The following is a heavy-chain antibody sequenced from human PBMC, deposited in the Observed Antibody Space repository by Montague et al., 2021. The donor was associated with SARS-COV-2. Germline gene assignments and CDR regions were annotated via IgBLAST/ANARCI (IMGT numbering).Heavy chain of an antibody. CDR3: AIPMVRGFSRAFDI. CDR1: GGSFSGYY. V-gene: IGHV4-34*01. J-gene: IGHJ3*02. Sequence: SETLSLTCAVYGGSFSGYYWSWIRKPPRKGLEWIGEINNSGSTNYNPSLKRRVTISVDPSKNQISLKLSAVTAADTAVYYCAIPMVRGFSRAFDIWGQGTMATVSS. CDR2: INNSGST. D-gene: IGHD3-10*01.